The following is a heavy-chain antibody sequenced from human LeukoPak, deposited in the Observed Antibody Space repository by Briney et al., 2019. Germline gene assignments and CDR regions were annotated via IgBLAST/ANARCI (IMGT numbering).Heavy chain of an antibody. D-gene: IGHD5-12*01. CDR1: GYTFTGYY. V-gene: IGHV1-2*02. CDR3: ARDRSYYSGYES. Sequence: ASVKVSCKASGYTFTGYYMHWVRQAPGQGLEWMGWINPNSGGTNYAQKFQGRVTMTRDTSISTAYVELSRLRSDDTAVYYCARDRSYYSGYESWGQGTLVTVSS. CDR2: INPNSGGT. J-gene: IGHJ4*02.